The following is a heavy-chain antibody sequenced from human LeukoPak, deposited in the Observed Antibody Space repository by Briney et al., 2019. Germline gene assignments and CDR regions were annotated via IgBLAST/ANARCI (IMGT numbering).Heavy chain of an antibody. CDR3: AKDHYIVVVAALDY. D-gene: IGHD2-15*01. CDR1: GFTFSSYE. V-gene: IGHV3-48*03. Sequence: PGGSLRLSCAASGFTFSSYEMNWVRQAPGKGLEWVSYISSSGSTIYYADSVKGRFTISRDNAKNSLYLQMNSLRAEDTAVYYCAKDHYIVVVAALDYWGQGTLVTVSS. J-gene: IGHJ4*02. CDR2: ISSSGSTI.